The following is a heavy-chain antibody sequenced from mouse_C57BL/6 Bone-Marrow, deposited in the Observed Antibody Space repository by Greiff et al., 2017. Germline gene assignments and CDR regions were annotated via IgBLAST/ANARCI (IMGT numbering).Heavy chain of an antibody. Sequence: VQLQQSGPELVKPGASVKIPCKASGYTFTDYNMDWVKQSHGKSLEWIGDINPNNGGTIYNQKFKGKATLTVDKSSSTAYMELRSLTSEDTAGYYCARPAGSSAYWGFDVWGTGTTVTVSS. J-gene: IGHJ1*03. CDR3: ARPAGSSAYWGFDV. V-gene: IGHV1-18*01. CDR2: INPNNGGT. CDR1: GYTFTDYN. D-gene: IGHD1-1*01.